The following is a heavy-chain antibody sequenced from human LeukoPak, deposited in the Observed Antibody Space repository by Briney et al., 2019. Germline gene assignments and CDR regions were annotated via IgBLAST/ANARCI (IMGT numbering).Heavy chain of an antibody. D-gene: IGHD1-26*01. Sequence: ASVKVSCKAFGYTFTGYYMHWVRQAPGQGLEWMGWINPNSGGTNYAQKFQGRVTMTRDTSISTAYMELSRLRSDDTAVYYCAREGIVGSQPYYYYMDVWGKGTTVTVSS. CDR2: INPNSGGT. CDR1: GYTFTGYY. CDR3: AREGIVGSQPYYYYMDV. V-gene: IGHV1-2*02. J-gene: IGHJ6*03.